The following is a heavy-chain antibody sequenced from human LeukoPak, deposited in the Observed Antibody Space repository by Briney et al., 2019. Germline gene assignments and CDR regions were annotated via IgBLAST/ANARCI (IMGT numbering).Heavy chain of an antibody. J-gene: IGHJ6*02. CDR2: MNPNSGNT. CDR1: GYTFTSYD. CDR3: AREYYYDSSGHPDGMDV. Sequence: GASVKVSCKASGYTFTSYDINWVRQATGQGLEWMGWMNPNSGNTGYAQKFQGRVTMTRNTSISTAYMELSSLRSEDTAVYYCAREYYYDSSGHPDGMDVWGQGTTVTVSS. V-gene: IGHV1-8*01. D-gene: IGHD3-22*01.